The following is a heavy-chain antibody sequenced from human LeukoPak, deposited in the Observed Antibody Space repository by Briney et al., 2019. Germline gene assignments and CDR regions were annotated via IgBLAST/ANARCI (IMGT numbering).Heavy chain of an antibody. V-gene: IGHV4-39*01. CDR1: GGSIRSSYYY. Sequence: PSETLSLTCTVSGGSIRSSYYYWGWIRQPPGKGLEWIGSIYYSGSTYYNPSLKSRVTISVDTSKNQFSLKLSSVTAADTAVYYCARHRGSITVVTPFSPYYFDYWGQGTLVTVSS. CDR3: ARHRGSITVVTPFSPYYFDY. J-gene: IGHJ4*02. CDR2: IYYSGST. D-gene: IGHD4-23*01.